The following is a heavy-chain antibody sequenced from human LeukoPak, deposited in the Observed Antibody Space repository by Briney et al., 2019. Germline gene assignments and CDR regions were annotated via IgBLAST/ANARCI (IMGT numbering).Heavy chain of an antibody. CDR2: IYYGENT. V-gene: IGHV4-39*01. CDR3: ARRDDSSGYHKIFDY. CDR1: GGSISSGPYY. Sequence: SETLSLTCTVSGGSISSGPYYWGWIRQPPGTGLEWIGNIYYGENTYYNPSLKSRVTISIDTSKNQFYLKLSSLTAADTAVYYCARRDDSSGYHKIFDYWGPGTLVTVSS. D-gene: IGHD3-22*01. J-gene: IGHJ4*02.